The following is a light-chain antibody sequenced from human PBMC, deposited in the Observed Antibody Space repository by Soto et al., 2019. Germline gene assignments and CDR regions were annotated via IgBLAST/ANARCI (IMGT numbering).Light chain of an antibody. Sequence: EIVLTQSPGTLSLSPGERATLSCRASQSVSSSYLAWYQQKPGQAPRLLIYGASSRATGIPDRFCGSVSGTDFALTISRLEPEDFAVYYCQQYGSSPPYTFGQGTKLEIK. V-gene: IGKV3-20*01. J-gene: IGKJ2*01. CDR2: GAS. CDR3: QQYGSSPPYT. CDR1: QSVSSSY.